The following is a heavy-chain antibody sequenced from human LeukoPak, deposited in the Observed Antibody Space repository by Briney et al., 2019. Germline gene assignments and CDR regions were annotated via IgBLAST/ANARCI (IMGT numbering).Heavy chain of an antibody. CDR1: GFTVSSNY. Sequence: GGSLRLSCAVSGFTVSSNYMSWVRQAPGKGLEWVSVMYSGGSAYYADSLKGRFTISRDNSKNTMYLQMNSLTAEDTAVYSCARAIQSQLLKGYFDYWGQGTLVTVPS. V-gene: IGHV3-53*01. CDR3: ARAIQSQLLKGYFDY. D-gene: IGHD2-2*01. CDR2: MYSGGSA. J-gene: IGHJ4*02.